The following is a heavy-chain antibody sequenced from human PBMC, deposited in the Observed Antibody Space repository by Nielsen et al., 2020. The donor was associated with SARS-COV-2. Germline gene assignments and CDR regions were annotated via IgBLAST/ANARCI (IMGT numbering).Heavy chain of an antibody. V-gene: IGHV3-30-3*01. CDR2: ISYDGSNK. J-gene: IGHJ6*02. Sequence: GGSLRLSCAASGFTFSSYAMHWVRQAPGKGLEWVAVISYDGSNKYYADSVKGRFTISRDNSKNTLYLQMNSLRAEDTAVYYCARDRRVGANQVNYYGMDVWGQGTTVTVPS. D-gene: IGHD1-26*01. CDR1: GFTFSSYA. CDR3: ARDRRVGANQVNYYGMDV.